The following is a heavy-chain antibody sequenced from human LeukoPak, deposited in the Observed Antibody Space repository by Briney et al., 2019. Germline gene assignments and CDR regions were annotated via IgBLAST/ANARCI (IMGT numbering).Heavy chain of an antibody. CDR2: IYYSGST. CDR1: GGSISSYY. Sequence: SETLSLTCTVSGGSISSYYWGWIRQPPGKGLEWIGSIYYSGSTYYNPSLKSRVTISVDTSKNQFSLKLSSVTAADTAVYYCARQVSSSSSVHYWGQGTLVTVSS. J-gene: IGHJ4*02. V-gene: IGHV4-39*01. D-gene: IGHD6-6*01. CDR3: ARQVSSSSSVHY.